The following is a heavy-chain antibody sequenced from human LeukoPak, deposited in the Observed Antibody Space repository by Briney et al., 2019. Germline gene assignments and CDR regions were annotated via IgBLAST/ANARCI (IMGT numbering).Heavy chain of an antibody. Sequence: PSETLSLTCTVSGGSISSYYWSWIRQPPGKGLEWIGYIYYSGSTNYNPPLKSRVTISVDTSKNQFSLKLSSVTAADTAVYYCARPGYCSGGSCYWFDPWGQGTLVTVSS. J-gene: IGHJ5*02. CDR3: ARPGYCSGGSCYWFDP. CDR2: IYYSGST. CDR1: GGSISSYY. V-gene: IGHV4-59*08. D-gene: IGHD2-15*01.